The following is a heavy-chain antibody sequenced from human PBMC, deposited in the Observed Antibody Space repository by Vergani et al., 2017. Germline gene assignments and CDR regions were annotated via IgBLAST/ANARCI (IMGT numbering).Heavy chain of an antibody. J-gene: IGHJ4*02. CDR3: ARMPPGWHAYYFDY. Sequence: QVQLQESGPGLVKPSETLSLTCTVSGGSISSYYWSWIRQPPGKGLEWIGYIYYSGSTNYNPSLKSRVTISVDTSKNQFSLKLSSVTAADTAVYYCARMPPGWHAYYFDYWGQGTLVTVSS. CDR2: IYYSGST. V-gene: IGHV4-59*01. D-gene: IGHD5-24*01. CDR1: GGSISSYY.